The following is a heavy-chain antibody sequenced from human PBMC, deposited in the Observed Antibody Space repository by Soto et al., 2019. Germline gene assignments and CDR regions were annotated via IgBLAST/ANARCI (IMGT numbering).Heavy chain of an antibody. Sequence: SQTLSLTCAISGDSVSSNTASWNWVRQSPSRGLEWLGRTYFRSKWYNDYAVSVKSRIIINPDTSNNQFSLQLNSVTPEDTAVYFCAKGDNLGPKTGYAFDPWGQGIMVTVSS. D-gene: IGHD5-12*01. V-gene: IGHV6-1*01. CDR2: TYFRSKWYN. CDR3: AKGDNLGPKTGYAFDP. J-gene: IGHJ5*02. CDR1: GDSVSSNTAS.